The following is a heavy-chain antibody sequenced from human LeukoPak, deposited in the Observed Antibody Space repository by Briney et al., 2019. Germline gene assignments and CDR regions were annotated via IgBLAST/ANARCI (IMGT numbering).Heavy chain of an antibody. V-gene: IGHV3-7*01. Sequence: TGGSLRLSCAASGFTFSSYWMSWVRQAPGKGLEWVDKIRQDGSEKYYVDSVKGRFTISRDNAKNSLYLQMNSLRAEDTAVYYCARDWDDSSGYYFARVAAFDIWGQGTMVTVSS. CDR3: ARDWDDSSGYYFARVAAFDI. CDR1: GFTFSSYW. CDR2: IRQDGSEK. J-gene: IGHJ3*02. D-gene: IGHD3-22*01.